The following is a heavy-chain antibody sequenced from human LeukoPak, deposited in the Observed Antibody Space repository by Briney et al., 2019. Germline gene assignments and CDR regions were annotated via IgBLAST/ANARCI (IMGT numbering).Heavy chain of an antibody. CDR3: ARDKSGIDY. J-gene: IGHJ4*02. CDR2: INSNSRDT. D-gene: IGHD1-26*01. CDR1: GYMFTGYY. V-gene: IGHV1-2*02. Sequence: ASVTVSCKTSGYMFTGYYIHWVRRAPGQGLEWMGWINSNSRDTKYAQKFQGRVTMARDTSITTVYMELSSLRSDDTAVYYCARDKSGIDYWGQGTLVTVSS.